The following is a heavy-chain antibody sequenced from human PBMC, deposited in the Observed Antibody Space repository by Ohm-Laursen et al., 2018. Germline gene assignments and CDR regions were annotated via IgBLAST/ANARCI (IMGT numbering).Heavy chain of an antibody. CDR2: ISAYNGNT. CDR1: GGTFSSYA. CDR3: ARVWLQSSNWFDP. J-gene: IGHJ5*02. D-gene: IGHD5-24*01. Sequence: AASVKVSCKASGGTFSSYAISWVRQAPGQGLEWMGWISAYNGNTNHAQKLQGRVTMTTDTSTSTAYMELRSLRSDDTAVYYCARVWLQSSNWFDPWGQGTLVTVSS. V-gene: IGHV1-18*01.